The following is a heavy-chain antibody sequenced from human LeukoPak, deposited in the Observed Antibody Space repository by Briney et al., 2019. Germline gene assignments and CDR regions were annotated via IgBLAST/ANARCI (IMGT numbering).Heavy chain of an antibody. D-gene: IGHD3-22*01. V-gene: IGHV3-74*01. Sequence: GGSLRLSCAASGFSFSTYAINWVRQAPGKGLVWVSRINSDGINTSYADSVKGRFTISRDNAKNTLNLQMNSLRAEDTAVYYCARDLGQYYDTSDNWFDPWGQGTLVTVSS. CDR3: ARDLGQYYDTSDNWFDP. CDR2: INSDGINT. J-gene: IGHJ5*02. CDR1: GFSFSTYA.